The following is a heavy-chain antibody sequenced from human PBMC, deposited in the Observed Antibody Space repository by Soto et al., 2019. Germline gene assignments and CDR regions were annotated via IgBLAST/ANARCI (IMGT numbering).Heavy chain of an antibody. Sequence: EVQLLDSGGGLVQPGGSLRLSCAASGFTFSSYAMNWVRQAPGKGLEWVSVISGSGDSTYYAASVEGRFTISRDNSKNTLYLQMNSLRPEDTAVYYCARRGPGTYFDYWGQGTLVTVSS. J-gene: IGHJ4*02. CDR2: ISGSGDST. V-gene: IGHV3-23*01. D-gene: IGHD6-13*01. CDR1: GFTFSSYA. CDR3: ARRGPGTYFDY.